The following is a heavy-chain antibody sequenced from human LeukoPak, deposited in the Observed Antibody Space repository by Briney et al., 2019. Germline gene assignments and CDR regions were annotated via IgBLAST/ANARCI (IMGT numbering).Heavy chain of an antibody. CDR1: GFTFSSYG. V-gene: IGHV3-30*18. CDR3: AKDIYTNLGDFWSGYYSYYYYYYGMDV. CDR2: ISYDGSNK. D-gene: IGHD3-3*01. Sequence: PGGSLRLSCAASGFTFSSYGMHWVRQAPGKGLEWVAVISYDGSNKYYADSVKGRFTISRDNSKNTLYLQMNSLRAEDTAVYYCAKDIYTNLGDFWSGYYSYYYYYYGMDVWGQGTTVTVSS. J-gene: IGHJ6*02.